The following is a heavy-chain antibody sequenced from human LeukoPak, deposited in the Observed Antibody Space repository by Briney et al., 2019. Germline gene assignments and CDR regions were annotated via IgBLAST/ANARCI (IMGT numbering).Heavy chain of an antibody. CDR1: GFTFSSYA. Sequence: GSLRLSCAASGFTFSSYAMSWVRQAPGKGLEWVSSISSSSSYIYYADSVKGRFTISRDNAKNSLYLQMNSLRAEDTAVYYCARGETGTTGGAYDYWGQGTLVTVSS. J-gene: IGHJ4*02. CDR2: ISSSSSYI. CDR3: ARGETGTTGGAYDY. V-gene: IGHV3-21*01. D-gene: IGHD1-7*01.